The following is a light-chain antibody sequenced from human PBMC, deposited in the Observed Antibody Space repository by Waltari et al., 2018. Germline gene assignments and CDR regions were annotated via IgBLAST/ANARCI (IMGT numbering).Light chain of an antibody. J-gene: IGLJ3*02. CDR3: CSYAGSSTSVL. V-gene: IGLV2-11*01. CDR2: DVG. CDR1: SSDVGTYNY. Sequence: QSALTQPRSLSGSPGQSVTISCTGTSSDVGTYNYVSWYQQHPDKAPRLLIYDVGKRPWGVSDCFSGSKAGTTASLTISGIQSHDEADYFGCSYAGSSTSVLFGGGTRLTVL.